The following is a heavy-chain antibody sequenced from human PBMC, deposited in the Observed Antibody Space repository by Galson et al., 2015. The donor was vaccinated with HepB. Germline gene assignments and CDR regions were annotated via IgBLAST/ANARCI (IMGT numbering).Heavy chain of an antibody. CDR1: GFTFSNAW. CDR2: IKSKTDGGTT. J-gene: IGHJ4*02. D-gene: IGHD1-26*01. CDR3: TTDVSGSYSAFDY. V-gene: IGHV3-15*07. Sequence: SLRLSCAASGFTFSNAWMNWVRQAPGKGLEWVGRIKSKTDGGTTDYAAPVKGRFTISRDDSKNTLYLQMNSLKTEDTAVYYCTTDVSGSYSAFDYWGQGTLVTVSS.